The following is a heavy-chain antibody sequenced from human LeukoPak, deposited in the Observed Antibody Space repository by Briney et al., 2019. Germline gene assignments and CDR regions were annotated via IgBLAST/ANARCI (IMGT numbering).Heavy chain of an antibody. D-gene: IGHD3-16*01. V-gene: IGHV1-2*02. CDR1: GYTLTDYY. J-gene: IGHJ4*01. CDR3: ARGRRILGGPENAGDFFDF. Sequence: ASVKVSCKASGYTLTDYYLHWVRQAPGQGLKWMGWINPNSGATHYAQSFQARVTMTRDTSIASSYMELTGLESDDTAVYYYARGRRILGGPENAGDFFDFWGQGSLVTVSS. CDR2: INPNSGAT.